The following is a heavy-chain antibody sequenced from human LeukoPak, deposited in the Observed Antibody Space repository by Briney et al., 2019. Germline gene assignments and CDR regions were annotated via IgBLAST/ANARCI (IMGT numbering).Heavy chain of an antibody. CDR1: GFTVSSNY. CDR3: ARDVWFGGNYYYYMDV. J-gene: IGHJ6*03. CDR2: IYSGGST. V-gene: IGHV3-53*01. Sequence: PGGSLRLSCAASGFTVSSNYMSWVRQAPGKGLEWVSVIYSGGSTYYADSVKGRFTISRDNSKNTLYLQMNSLRAEDTAVYYCARDVWFGGNYYYYMDVWGKGTTVTISS. D-gene: IGHD3-10*01.